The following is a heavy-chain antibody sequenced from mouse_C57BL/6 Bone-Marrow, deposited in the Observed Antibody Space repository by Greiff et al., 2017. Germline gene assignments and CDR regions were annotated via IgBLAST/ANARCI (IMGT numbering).Heavy chain of an antibody. J-gene: IGHJ4*01. Sequence: QVQLKESGPELVKPGASVKISCKASGYAFSSSWMNWVKQRPGKGLEWIGRIYPGDGDTNYNGKFKGKATLTADKSSSTAYMQLSSLTSEDSAVYFCARSLTSMDYWGQGTSVTVSS. V-gene: IGHV1-82*01. CDR2: IYPGDGDT. CDR1: GYAFSSSW. D-gene: IGHD2-12*01. CDR3: ARSLTSMDY.